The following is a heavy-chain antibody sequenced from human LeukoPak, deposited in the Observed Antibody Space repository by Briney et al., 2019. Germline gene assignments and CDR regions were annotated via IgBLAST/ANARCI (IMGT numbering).Heavy chain of an antibody. Sequence: PGGSLRLSCAASGFTFSSYGIHWVRQAPGKGLEWVAVVWYDGINKYYADSVKGRFTISRDSSKNTVYLQMNSLRDEDTAVYYCAGGQQLAGTAFDYWGQGTLVTVSS. V-gene: IGHV3-33*08. D-gene: IGHD6-13*01. CDR2: VWYDGINK. CDR1: GFTFSSYG. CDR3: AGGQQLAGTAFDY. J-gene: IGHJ4*02.